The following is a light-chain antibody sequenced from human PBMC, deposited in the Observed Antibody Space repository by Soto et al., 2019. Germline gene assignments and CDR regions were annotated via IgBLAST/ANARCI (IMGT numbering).Light chain of an antibody. V-gene: IGKV3D-20*02. J-gene: IGKJ5*01. Sequence: EMVLTQSPDTLSLSPGERAALSCRASQRVTSNYLAWYQKKPDQAPRLLIYGASIRANGIPDRFSGSGSGTDFSLTISRLEPEDFAVYYCQQRTRWPMTFGQGTRLEIK. CDR1: QRVTSNY. CDR2: GAS. CDR3: QQRTRWPMT.